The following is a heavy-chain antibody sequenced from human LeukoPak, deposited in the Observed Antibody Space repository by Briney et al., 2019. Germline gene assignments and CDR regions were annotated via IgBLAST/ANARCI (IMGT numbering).Heavy chain of an antibody. CDR2: INWNGGST. D-gene: IGHD3-22*01. V-gene: IGHV3-20*04. Sequence: GGSLRLSCAASGFTFDDYGMSWVRQAPGKGLEWVSGINWNGGSTGYADSVKGRFTISRDNAKNSLYLQMNSLRAEDTAVYYCASRYYDSSGYPHDAFDIWGQGTMVTVSS. J-gene: IGHJ3*02. CDR3: ASRYYDSSGYPHDAFDI. CDR1: GFTFDDYG.